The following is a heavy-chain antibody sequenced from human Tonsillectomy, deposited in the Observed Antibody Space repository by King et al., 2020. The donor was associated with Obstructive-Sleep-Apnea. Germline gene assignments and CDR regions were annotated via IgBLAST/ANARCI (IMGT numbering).Heavy chain of an antibody. Sequence: QLQESGPGLVKPSETLSLTCTVSGGSISSYYRSWIRQPPGKGLEWIGYIYYSGSTNYNPSLKSRVSTSVDTSKNQFSLNLYSVTAADTAVYYCTRGGYYYFDYWGQGTLATVSS. CDR3: TRGGYYYFDY. V-gene: IGHV4-59*08. D-gene: IGHD3-22*01. J-gene: IGHJ4*02. CDR2: IYYSGST. CDR1: GGSISSYY.